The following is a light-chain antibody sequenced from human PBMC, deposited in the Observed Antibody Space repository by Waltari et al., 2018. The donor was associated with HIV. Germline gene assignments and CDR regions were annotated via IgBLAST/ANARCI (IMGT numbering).Light chain of an antibody. J-gene: IGKJ4*01. CDR1: QAVGSY. V-gene: IGKV1-9*01. Sequence: TQLTQSPSFLSASVGDRVRITCRATQAVGSYLAWYQKKPGKAPNLLIYAVFVLQSGVPSRFSGSGSGTEFTLTISGLQPEDLATYYCQQLKTYPVTFGGGTKVDSK. CDR3: QQLKTYPVT. CDR2: AVF.